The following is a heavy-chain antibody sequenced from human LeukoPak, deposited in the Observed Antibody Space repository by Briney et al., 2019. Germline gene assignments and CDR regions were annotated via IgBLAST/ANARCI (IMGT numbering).Heavy chain of an antibody. D-gene: IGHD3-10*01. J-gene: IGHJ4*02. Sequence: GGSLRLSCAVSGFIFDDYAMHWVRQAPGKGLEWVSGITWGRDNLAYAASVKGRFTISRENSRNTLYLQMNSLRAEDTAVYYCAKVNTYYYGSGSEPFDYWGQGTLVTVSS. CDR3: AKVNTYYYGSGSEPFDY. V-gene: IGHV3-9*01. CDR1: GFIFDDYA. CDR2: ITWGRDNL.